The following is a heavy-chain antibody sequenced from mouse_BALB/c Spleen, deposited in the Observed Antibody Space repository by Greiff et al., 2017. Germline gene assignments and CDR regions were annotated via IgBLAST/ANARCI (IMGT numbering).Heavy chain of an antibody. J-gene: IGHJ1*01. CDR1: GYAFTSYN. CDR2: IDPYNGGT. V-gene: IGHV1S135*01. Sequence: EVKLQESGPELVKPGASVKVSCKASGYAFTSYNMYWVKQSHGKSLEWIGYIDPYNGGTSYNQKFKGKATLTVDKSSSTAYMHLNSLTSEDSAVYYCAKGITTATYWYFDVWGAGTTVTVSS. D-gene: IGHD1-2*01. CDR3: AKGITTATYWYFDV.